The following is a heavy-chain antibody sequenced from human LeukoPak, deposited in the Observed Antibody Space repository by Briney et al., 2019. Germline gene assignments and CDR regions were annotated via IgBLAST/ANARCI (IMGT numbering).Heavy chain of an antibody. J-gene: IGHJ1*01. Sequence: SVKVSCKASGGTFSSYAISWVRQAPGQGLEWMGGIIPIFGTANYAQKFQGRVTITADESTSTAYMELSSLRSEDTAVYYCASYYYDSSGYYSPAEYFQHWGQGTLVTVSS. CDR1: GGTFSSYA. CDR3: ASYYYDSSGYYSPAEYFQH. D-gene: IGHD3-22*01. V-gene: IGHV1-69*13. CDR2: IIPIFGTA.